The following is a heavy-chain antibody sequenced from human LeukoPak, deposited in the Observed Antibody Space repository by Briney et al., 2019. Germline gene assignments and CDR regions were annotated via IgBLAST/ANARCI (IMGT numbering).Heavy chain of an antibody. Sequence: SETLSLTCAVYGGSFSGYYWSWIRQPPGKGLEWIGEINHSGSTNYNPSLKSRVTISVDTSKNQFSLKLSSVTAADTAAYYCARGSGYSSSWYVAQLAEFDYWGQGTLVTVSS. V-gene: IGHV4-34*01. CDR3: ARGSGYSSSWYVAQLAEFDY. J-gene: IGHJ4*02. D-gene: IGHD6-13*01. CDR1: GGSFSGYY. CDR2: INHSGST.